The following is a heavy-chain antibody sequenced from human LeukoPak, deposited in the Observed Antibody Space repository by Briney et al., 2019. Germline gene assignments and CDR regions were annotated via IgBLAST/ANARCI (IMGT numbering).Heavy chain of an antibody. J-gene: IGHJ6*03. V-gene: IGHV3-73*01. CDR3: TRHVDSSFNYMDV. CDR2: IRSKANSYAT. CDR1: GFTFSGSA. Sequence: GGSLRLSYAASGFTFSGSAMHWVRQASGKGLEWVGRIRSKANSYATAYAASVKGRFTISRDDSKNTAYLQMNSLKTEDTAVYYCTRHVDSSFNYMDVWGKGTTVTVSS. D-gene: IGHD2-21*01.